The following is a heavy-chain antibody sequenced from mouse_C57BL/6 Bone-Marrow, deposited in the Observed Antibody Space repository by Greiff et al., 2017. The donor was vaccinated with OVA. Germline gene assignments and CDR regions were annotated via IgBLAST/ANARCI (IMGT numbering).Heavy chain of an antibody. Sequence: QVQLQQSGAELARPGASVKLSCKASGYTFTSYGISWVKQRTGQGLEWIGEIYPRSGNTYYNEKFKGKATLTADKSSSTAYMELRSLTSEVSAVYFCASYIWFAYWGQGTLVTVSA. CDR2: IYPRSGNT. V-gene: IGHV1-81*01. CDR1: GYTFTSYG. D-gene: IGHD1-3*01. CDR3: ASYIWFAY. J-gene: IGHJ3*01.